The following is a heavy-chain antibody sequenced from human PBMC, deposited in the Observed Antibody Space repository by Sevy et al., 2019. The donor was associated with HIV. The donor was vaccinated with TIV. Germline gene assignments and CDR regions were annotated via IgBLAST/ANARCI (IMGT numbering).Heavy chain of an antibody. J-gene: IGHJ6*02. D-gene: IGHD3-22*01. CDR2: ISYDGSNK. CDR3: AKDRSGWAYYYYGMDV. V-gene: IGHV3-30*18. CDR1: GFTFSSYG. Sequence: GGSLRLSCAASGFTFSSYGMHWVRQAPGKGLEWVAVISYDGSNKYYADSVKGRFTISRDNSKNTLYLQMNSLRVEDTAEYYCAKDRSGWAYYYYGMDVWGQGTTVTVSS.